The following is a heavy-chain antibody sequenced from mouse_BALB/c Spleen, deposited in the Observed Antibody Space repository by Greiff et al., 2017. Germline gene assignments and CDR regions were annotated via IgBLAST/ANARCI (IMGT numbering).Heavy chain of an antibody. V-gene: IGHV5-6-4*01. J-gene: IGHJ2*01. CDR1: GFTFSSYT. CDR3: TRDGGKGY. CDR2: ISSGGSYT. D-gene: IGHD1-1*02. Sequence: EVQLQQSGGGLVKPGGSLKLSCAASGFTFSSYTMSWVRQTPEKRLEWVATISSGGSYTYYPDSVKGRFTISRDNAKNTLYLQMSSLKSEDTAMYYCTRDGGKGYWGQGTTLTVSS.